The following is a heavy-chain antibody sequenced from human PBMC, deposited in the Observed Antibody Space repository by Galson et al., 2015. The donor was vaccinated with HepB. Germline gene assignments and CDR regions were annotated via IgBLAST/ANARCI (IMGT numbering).Heavy chain of an antibody. CDR2: IHDSGGT. Sequence: LRLSCAASGFTFSGHWMSWIRQSPGKGLEWIGEIHDSGGTNYNPFLKSRVTISVDKSKNRLSLKLTSMTAADTAVFFCIRNGWYSLEHWGQGTLVTVSS. CDR3: IRNGWYSLEH. CDR1: GFTFSGHW. D-gene: IGHD6-19*01. V-gene: IGHV4-34*08. J-gene: IGHJ4*02.